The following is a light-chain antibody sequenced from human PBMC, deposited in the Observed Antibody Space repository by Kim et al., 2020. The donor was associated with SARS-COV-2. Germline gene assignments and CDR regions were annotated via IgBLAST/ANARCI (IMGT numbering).Light chain of an antibody. Sequence: QSALTQPPSASGSPGQSVTISCTGTSSDVGGYNYVSWYQQHPGKAPKLMIYEVNKRPSGVPDRFSGSKSGNTASLTVSGLQAEDEAHYYCSSYTGTTNFVVFGGGTQLTVL. CDR2: EVN. CDR3: SSYTGTTNFVV. CDR1: SSDVGGYNY. J-gene: IGLJ2*01. V-gene: IGLV2-8*01.